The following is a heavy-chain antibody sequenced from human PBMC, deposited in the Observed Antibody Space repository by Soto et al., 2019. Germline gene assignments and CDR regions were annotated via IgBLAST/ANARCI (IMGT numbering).Heavy chain of an antibody. CDR2: IYHSGST. J-gene: IGHJ4*02. V-gene: IGHV4-4*02. Sequence: SETLSLTCAVSGGSISSSNWWSWVRQPPGKGLEWIGEIYHSGSTNYNPSLKSRVTISVDKSKNQFSLKPSSVTAADTAVYYCASLILGYCSGGSCYDYWGQGTLVTVSS. CDR1: GGSISSSNW. D-gene: IGHD2-15*01. CDR3: ASLILGYCSGGSCYDY.